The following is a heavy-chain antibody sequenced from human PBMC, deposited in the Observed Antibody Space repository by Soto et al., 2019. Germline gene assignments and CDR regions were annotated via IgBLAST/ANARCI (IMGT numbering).Heavy chain of an antibody. CDR1: GFTFSSYS. D-gene: IGHD2-15*01. Sequence: EVQLVESGGGLVQPGGSLRLSCAASGFTFSSYSMNWVRQAPGKGLEWVSYISSSSSTIYYADSVKGRFTISRDNAKNSLYLQMNSLRDEDTAVYYCARDRAGVVVAATYADAPDEKTAVAGTWGNFDYWGQGTLVTVSS. CDR2: ISSSSSTI. J-gene: IGHJ4*02. V-gene: IGHV3-48*02. CDR3: ARDRAGVVVAATYADAPDEKTAVAGTWGNFDY.